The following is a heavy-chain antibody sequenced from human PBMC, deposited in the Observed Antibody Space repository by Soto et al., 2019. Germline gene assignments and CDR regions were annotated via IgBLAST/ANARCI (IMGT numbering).Heavy chain of an antibody. Sequence: GASVKVSCEACGYTFTSYGISWVRQAPGQGLEWMGWISAYNGNTNYAQKLQGRVTMTADTSTSTAYMELRSLRSDDTAVYYCARFMITFGGVIALPYYYYGMDVWGQGTTVTVSS. CDR3: ARFMITFGGVIALPYYYYGMDV. J-gene: IGHJ6*02. CDR1: GYTFTSYG. D-gene: IGHD3-16*02. V-gene: IGHV1-18*01. CDR2: ISAYNGNT.